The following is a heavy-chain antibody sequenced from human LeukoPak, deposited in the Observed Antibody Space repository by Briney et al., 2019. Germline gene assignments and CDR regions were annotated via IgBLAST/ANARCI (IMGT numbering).Heavy chain of an antibody. CDR2: INHSGST. CDR1: GGSFSGYY. V-gene: IGHV4-34*01. D-gene: IGHD2-2*01. CDR3: ARRYCSSTSCFSTYFHY. J-gene: IGHJ4*02. Sequence: SETLSLTCAVYGGSFSGYYWSWIRQPPGKGLEWIGEINHSGSTNYNPSLKSRVTISVDTSKNQFSLKLSSVTAADTAVYYCARRYCSSTSCFSTYFHYWGQGTLVTVSS.